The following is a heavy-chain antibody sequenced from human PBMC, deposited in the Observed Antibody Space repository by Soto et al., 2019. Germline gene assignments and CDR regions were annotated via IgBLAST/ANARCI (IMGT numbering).Heavy chain of an antibody. J-gene: IGHJ6*02. CDR3: ERDGVRYCSGGSWYGISNYGMVV. CDR1: GGSISSYY. CDR2: IYYSGST. D-gene: IGHD2-15*01. V-gene: IGHV4-59*01. Sequence: QVQLQESGPGLVKPSETLSLTCTVSGGSISSYYWSWIRQPPGKGLAWIRYIYYSGSTNYNPSLTSRVTISVDTSKNQFSLKLSSVTAADTAVYYCERDGVRYCSGGSWYGISNYGMVVWGQWTTVTLSS.